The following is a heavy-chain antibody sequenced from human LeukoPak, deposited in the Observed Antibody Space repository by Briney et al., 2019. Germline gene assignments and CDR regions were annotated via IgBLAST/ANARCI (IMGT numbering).Heavy chain of an antibody. J-gene: IGHJ4*02. Sequence: GGSLRLSCAASGHTFSSYNMNWVRQAPGKGLEWVASISSSSSFIYYADSVKGRFTISRDNAKNSLYLQISSLRAEDTAVYYCARTEYYYDSSGYDYWGQGTLVTVSS. D-gene: IGHD3-22*01. CDR2: ISSSSSFI. CDR3: ARTEYYYDSSGYDY. V-gene: IGHV3-21*01. CDR1: GHTFSSYN.